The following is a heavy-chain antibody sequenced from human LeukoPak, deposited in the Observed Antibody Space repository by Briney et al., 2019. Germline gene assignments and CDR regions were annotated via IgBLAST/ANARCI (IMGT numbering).Heavy chain of an antibody. Sequence: GGSLRLSCAGSGFSFSSYGMHWVRQAPGKGLEWMAFIRSDGSNKYYADSVKGRFTISRDNSKNTLYLQMNSLRAEDTAVYYCATGPYYYGSGTHPPGDWFDPWGQGTLVTVSS. D-gene: IGHD3-10*01. CDR1: GFSFSSYG. CDR3: ATGPYYYGSGTHPPGDWFDP. V-gene: IGHV3-30*02. J-gene: IGHJ5*02. CDR2: IRSDGSNK.